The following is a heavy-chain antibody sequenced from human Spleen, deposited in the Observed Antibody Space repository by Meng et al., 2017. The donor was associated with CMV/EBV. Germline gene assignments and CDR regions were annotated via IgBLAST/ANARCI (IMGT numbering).Heavy chain of an antibody. CDR1: GFTFSNAW. J-gene: IGHJ4*02. Sequence: GESLKISCAASGFTFSNAWMSWVRQAPGKGLEWVGRIKSKTDGGTTDYAAPVKGRFTISRDDSKNTLYLQMNSLRAEDTAVYYCASKFRTVDYWGQGTLVTVSS. CDR3: ASKFRTVDY. D-gene: IGHD2-2*01. CDR2: IKSKTDGGTT. V-gene: IGHV3-15*01.